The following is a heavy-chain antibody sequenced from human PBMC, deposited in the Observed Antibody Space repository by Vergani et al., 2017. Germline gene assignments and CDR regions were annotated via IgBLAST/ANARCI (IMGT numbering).Heavy chain of an antibody. Sequence: QLQLQESGSGLVKPSQTLSLTCAVSGDSITNGGFSWNWIRQPPGKGPEWIGYIFPSGNSDYNPSLKNRVSISLDKSKNQFSLTLTSVTAADTAIYFCARTESFILRYFHWALWGQGTLVTVSS. D-gene: IGHD3-9*01. V-gene: IGHV4-30-2*01. CDR2: IFPSGNS. CDR1: GDSITNGGFS. J-gene: IGHJ4*02. CDR3: ARTESFILRYFHWAL.